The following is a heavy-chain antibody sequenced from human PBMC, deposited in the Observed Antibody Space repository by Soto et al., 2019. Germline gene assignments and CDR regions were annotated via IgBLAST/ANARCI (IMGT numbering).Heavy chain of an antibody. D-gene: IGHD3-16*02. CDR1: GGSIIRGGYY. J-gene: IGHJ6*02. CDR2: IYYSGST. V-gene: IGHV4-31*03. CDR3: AREGRMITFGGVIGDYYYYGMDV. Sequence: SETLSLTCTVSGGSIIRGGYYWSWIRQHPGKGLEWIGYIYYSGSTYYNPSLKSRVTISVDTSKNQFSLKLSSVAAADTAVYYCAREGRMITFGGVIGDYYYYGMDVWGQGTTVTVSS.